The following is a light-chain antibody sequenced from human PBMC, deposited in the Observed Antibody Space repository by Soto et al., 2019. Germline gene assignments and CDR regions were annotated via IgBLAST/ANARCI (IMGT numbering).Light chain of an antibody. J-gene: IGKJ2*01. Sequence: EIVMTQSPATLSVSPGERATLSCRASQSVSSNLAWYQQKPGQAPRLLIYGASTRATSIPARFSGSGSGTEFTLPISSLQSQDVAVDYCQQYNNWPPYTFGQGTKLEIK. CDR2: GAS. CDR1: QSVSSN. V-gene: IGKV3-15*01. CDR3: QQYNNWPPYT.